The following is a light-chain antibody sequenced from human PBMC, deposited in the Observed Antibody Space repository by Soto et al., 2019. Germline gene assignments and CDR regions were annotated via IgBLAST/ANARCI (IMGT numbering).Light chain of an antibody. Sequence: SPATLSLSPGEGATLSCRASQSVRTYLAWYQQKPGQAPRLLIYDASNRATGIPARFSGSGSGTDFTLTISSLEPEDFAVYYCQQRYSWPPITFGQGTRLEIK. CDR2: DAS. J-gene: IGKJ5*01. CDR1: QSVRTY. CDR3: QQRYSWPPIT. V-gene: IGKV3-11*01.